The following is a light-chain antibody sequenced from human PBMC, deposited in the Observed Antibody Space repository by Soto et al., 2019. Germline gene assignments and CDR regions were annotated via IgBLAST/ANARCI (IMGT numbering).Light chain of an antibody. CDR1: QDITNA. Sequence: DIQMTQSPSALSASVGDRVTITCRASQDITNALAWVQQRPGKAPRSLINAASNLRGGVPSRFSGGGSGTDFSLTSTSVQHEDFATYVCQQYYRYPWTFGLGTKVEMK. CDR3: QQYYRYPWT. V-gene: IGKV1-16*01. J-gene: IGKJ1*01. CDR2: AAS.